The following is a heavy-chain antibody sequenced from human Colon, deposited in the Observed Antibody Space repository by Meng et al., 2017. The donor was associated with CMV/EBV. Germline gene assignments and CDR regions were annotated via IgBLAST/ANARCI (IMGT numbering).Heavy chain of an antibody. J-gene: IGHJ4*02. Sequence: ASVKVSCKTSGYTFTGYYLHWVRQAPGQGLEWMGWIHPNSGETSYVQTFQGRVTMTTDTSSSTAYMELRSLRSDDTAVYYCARLIHSFGVVISPFNYWGQGTMVTVSS. CDR3: ARLIHSFGVVISPFNY. CDR2: IHPNSGET. D-gene: IGHD3-3*01. CDR1: GYTFTGYY. V-gene: IGHV1-2*02.